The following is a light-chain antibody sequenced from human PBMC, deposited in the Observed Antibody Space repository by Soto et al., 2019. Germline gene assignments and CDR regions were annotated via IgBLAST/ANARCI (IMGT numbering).Light chain of an antibody. Sequence: EIVLTQSPGTLSLSPGERATLSCRASQSVSSNYLAWYQQKPGLAPRLLIYGASSRATGIPDRFSGSGSGTDFTLTISRLEPEDSAVYYCHQYGISSWTFGQGTKVE. CDR1: QSVSSNY. J-gene: IGKJ1*01. CDR2: GAS. V-gene: IGKV3-20*01. CDR3: HQYGISSWT.